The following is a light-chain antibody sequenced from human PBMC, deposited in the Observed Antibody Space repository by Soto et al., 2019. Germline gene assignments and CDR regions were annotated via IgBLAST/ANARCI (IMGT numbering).Light chain of an antibody. Sequence: DIQMTQSPATLSASVGDRVTITCRSSQNIYTWLAWYQQKPGKAPKLLIYEASSLETGVPSRFSGSGSGTEFTLTISSLQSEDFAVYYCQQYHSWPPRTFGQGTKVDI. CDR3: QQYHSWPPRT. J-gene: IGKJ1*01. CDR1: QNIYTW. V-gene: IGKV1-5*03. CDR2: EAS.